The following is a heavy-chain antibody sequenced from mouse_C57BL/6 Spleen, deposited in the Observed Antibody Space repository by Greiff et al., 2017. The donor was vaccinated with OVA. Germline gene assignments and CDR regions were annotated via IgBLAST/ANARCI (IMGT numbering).Heavy chain of an antibody. V-gene: IGHV1-80*01. J-gene: IGHJ4*01. CDR3: ARGGDGYHYAMDY. D-gene: IGHD2-3*01. CDR1: GYAFSSYW. Sequence: QVQLQQSGAELVKPGASVKISCKASGYAFSSYWMNWVKQRPGKGLEWIGQIFPGDGDTNYNGKFKGKATLTADKSSSTAYMQISSLTSEDSAVYFCARGGDGYHYAMDYWGQGTSVTVSS. CDR2: IFPGDGDT.